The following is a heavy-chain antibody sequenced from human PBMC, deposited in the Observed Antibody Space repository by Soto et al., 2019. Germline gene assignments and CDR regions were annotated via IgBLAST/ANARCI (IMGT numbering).Heavy chain of an antibody. CDR1: GTTFSRYW. CDR3: ARSGYPYYFDY. D-gene: IGHD3-22*01. Sequence: EVQLVESGGGLVQPGGSLRLSCAASGTTFSRYWMHWVRQTPGKGLVWVSRIVSDGSSTAYADSVKGRFSISRDNAKATLYLQMTSLRAEDTAVYFCARSGYPYYFDYWGQGTLVTVAS. CDR2: IVSDGSST. J-gene: IGHJ4*02. V-gene: IGHV3-74*01.